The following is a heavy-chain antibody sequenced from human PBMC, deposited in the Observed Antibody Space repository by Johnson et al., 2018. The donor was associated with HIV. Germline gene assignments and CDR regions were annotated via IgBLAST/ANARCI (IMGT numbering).Heavy chain of an antibody. CDR1: GFTFDDYG. CDR3: AKSRYIGAPGALYI. D-gene: IGHD1-26*01. J-gene: IGHJ3*02. V-gene: IGHV3-20*04. Sequence: VQLVESGGGVVRPGGSLRLSCAASGFTFDDYGMSWVRQAPGKGLEWVSGINWNGGSTDYVDSVKGRSTISRDNAKNSRYLQMNSLRSEDTAVYYCAKSRYIGAPGALYIWGQGTMVTVSS. CDR2: INWNGGST.